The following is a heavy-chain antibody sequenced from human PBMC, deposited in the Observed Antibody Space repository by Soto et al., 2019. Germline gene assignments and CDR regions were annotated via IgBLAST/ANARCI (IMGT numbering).Heavy chain of an antibody. J-gene: IGHJ6*02. D-gene: IGHD1-26*01. Sequence: QVQLQESGPGLVKPSETLSLTCTVSGGSISSYYWSWIRQPAGKGLEWIGRIYTSGSTNYNPSLKSRVTMSVDTAKNQFSRKLSSVTAADTAVYYCARIATARGYYYYYGMDVWGQGTTVTVSS. V-gene: IGHV4-4*07. CDR2: IYTSGST. CDR3: ARIATARGYYYYYGMDV. CDR1: GGSISSYY.